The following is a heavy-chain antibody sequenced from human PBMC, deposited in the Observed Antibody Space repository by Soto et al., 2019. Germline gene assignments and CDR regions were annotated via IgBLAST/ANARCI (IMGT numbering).Heavy chain of an antibody. Sequence: LSLTCTVSGGSISNGGYYWSWIRQHPGKGLEWIGYIYYSGSTYYNPSLKSRVTISVDTSKNQFSLKLSSVTAADTAVYYCARALNYGDYVLYYYYYMDVWGQGTTVTVSS. D-gene: IGHD4-17*01. J-gene: IGHJ6*03. CDR3: ARALNYGDYVLYYYYYMDV. CDR2: IYYSGST. V-gene: IGHV4-31*03. CDR1: GGSISNGGYY.